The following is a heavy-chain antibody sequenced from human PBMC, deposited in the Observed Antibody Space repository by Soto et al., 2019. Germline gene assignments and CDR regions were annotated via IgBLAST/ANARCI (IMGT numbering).Heavy chain of an antibody. Sequence: PSETLSLTCTVSGISVSTSDYYWGWVRQPPGKGLDWLGNIYYSWSTVYNPSLRSRVTISVDTSKNQFSLKLNSVTAADTAVYFCAGFVVPASRNSDFDYWGQGTLVTVSS. J-gene: IGHJ4*02. CDR1: GISVSTSDYY. V-gene: IGHV4-39*01. D-gene: IGHD2-15*01. CDR2: IYYSWST. CDR3: AGFVVPASRNSDFDY.